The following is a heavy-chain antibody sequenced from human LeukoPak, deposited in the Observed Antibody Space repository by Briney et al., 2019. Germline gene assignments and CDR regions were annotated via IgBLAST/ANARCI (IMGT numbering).Heavy chain of an antibody. CDR2: INPKSGDT. J-gene: IGHJ4*02. V-gene: IGHV1-2*02. CDR3: ARDGPGQKSNFDF. Sequence: ASMKVSCKASEYTXTDYFIHGVRQAPGQGLEWMGWINPKSGDTNSAQNFQGRVTMTRDTFINTVYMQLHRLRFDDTAVYYCARDGPGQKSNFDFWGQGTLVTVSS. CDR1: EYTXTDYF.